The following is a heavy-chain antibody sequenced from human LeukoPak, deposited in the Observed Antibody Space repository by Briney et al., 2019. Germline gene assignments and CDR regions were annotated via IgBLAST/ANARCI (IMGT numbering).Heavy chain of an antibody. CDR3: ARLGYGYSSRWSNGGYFQH. Sequence: GGSLRLSCAASGFTFSTYWVSWVRQAPGKGLEWVANIKQDGSEEYYVDSVKGRFIISRDNAKNSLFLQMNSLRDEDTAVYYCARLGYGYSSRWSNGGYFQHWGQGTLVTVSS. CDR2: IKQDGSEE. D-gene: IGHD6-13*01. CDR1: GFTFSTYW. J-gene: IGHJ1*01. V-gene: IGHV3-7*01.